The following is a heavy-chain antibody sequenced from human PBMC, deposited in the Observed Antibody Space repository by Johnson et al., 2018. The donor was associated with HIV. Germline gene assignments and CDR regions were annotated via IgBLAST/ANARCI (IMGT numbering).Heavy chain of an antibody. CDR1: GFTVRSNY. J-gene: IGHJ3*02. D-gene: IGHD1-26*01. Sequence: VQLVESGGGLIQPGGSLRLSCAASGFTVRSNYMSWVRQAPGKGLEWVSVIFSVGGASYADSVKGRFTISRDNSKNTLYLQMNSLRAEDTAVYYCARDYREANAFDIWGQGTMVTVSS. V-gene: IGHV3-66*03. CDR2: IFSVGGA. CDR3: ARDYREANAFDI.